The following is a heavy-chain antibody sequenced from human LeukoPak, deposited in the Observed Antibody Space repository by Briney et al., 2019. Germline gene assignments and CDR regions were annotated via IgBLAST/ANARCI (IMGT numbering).Heavy chain of an antibody. D-gene: IGHD3-10*01. CDR3: ARARGWDGSGSYYIPYYFDY. Sequence: VASVKVSCKASGGTFSSYAISWVRQAPGQGLEWMGGIIPIFGTANYAQKFQGRVTITADESTSTAYMELSSLRSEDTAVYHCARARGWDGSGSYYIPYYFDYWGQGTLVTVSS. CDR2: IIPIFGTA. V-gene: IGHV1-69*01. J-gene: IGHJ4*02. CDR1: GGTFSSYA.